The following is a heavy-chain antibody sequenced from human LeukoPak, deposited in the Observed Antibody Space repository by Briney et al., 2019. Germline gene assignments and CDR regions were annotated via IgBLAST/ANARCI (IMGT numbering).Heavy chain of an antibody. D-gene: IGHD5-24*01. V-gene: IGHV4-34*01. CDR1: GGSFSGYY. Sequence: YPSETLSLTCAVYGGSFSGYYWSWIRQPPGKGLEWIGEINHRGSTNYNPSLKSRVTISVDTSKNQFSLKLSSVTAADTAVYYCARGVMATILTPFDYWGQGTLVTVSS. CDR3: ARGVMATILTPFDY. CDR2: INHRGST. J-gene: IGHJ4*02.